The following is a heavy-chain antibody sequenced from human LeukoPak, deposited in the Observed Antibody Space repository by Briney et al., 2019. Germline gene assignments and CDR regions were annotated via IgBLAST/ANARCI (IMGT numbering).Heavy chain of an antibody. CDR2: ISAYNGNT. D-gene: IGHD3-3*01. CDR1: GYTFTSYG. V-gene: IGHV1-18*01. CDR3: ARVTSPGYDFWSGYYTFDY. Sequence: GASVKVSCKASGYTFTSYGISWVRQAPGQGLEWMGWISAYNGNTNYAQKLQGRVTTTTDTSTSTAYMELRSLRSDDTAVYYCARVTSPGYDFWSGYYTFDYWGQGTLVTVSS. J-gene: IGHJ4*02.